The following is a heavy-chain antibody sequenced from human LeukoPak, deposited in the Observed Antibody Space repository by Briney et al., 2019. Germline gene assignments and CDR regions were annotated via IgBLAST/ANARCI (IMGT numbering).Heavy chain of an antibody. CDR2: ISSSGSTI. V-gene: IGHV3-48*03. D-gene: IGHD6-13*01. Sequence: QPGGSLRLSCAASGFTFSSYEMNWVRQAPGKGLEWVSYISSSGSTIYYADSVKGRFTISRDNAKNSLYLQMNSLRAEDTAVCYCASGGSSSWLHYYFDYWGQGTLVTVSS. J-gene: IGHJ4*02. CDR1: GFTFSSYE. CDR3: ASGGSSSWLHYYFDY.